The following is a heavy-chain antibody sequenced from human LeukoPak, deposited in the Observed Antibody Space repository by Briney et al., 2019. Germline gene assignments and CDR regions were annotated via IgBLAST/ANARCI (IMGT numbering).Heavy chain of an antibody. Sequence: GGSLRLSCGASGFTFSNFVMSWVRQAPGKGLEWVSGISGSGSTYYADSVKGRFTISRDNSKNTLYLQMNSLRAEDTAVYYCARDQKSILWFGELLPNYFDYWGQGTLVTVSS. CDR2: ISGSGST. J-gene: IGHJ4*02. V-gene: IGHV3-23*01. D-gene: IGHD3-10*01. CDR3: ARDQKSILWFGELLPNYFDY. CDR1: GFTFSNFV.